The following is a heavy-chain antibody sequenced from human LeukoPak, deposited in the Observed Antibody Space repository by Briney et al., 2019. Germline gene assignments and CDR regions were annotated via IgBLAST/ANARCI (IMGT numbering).Heavy chain of an antibody. CDR1: GFTVSSNS. J-gene: IGHJ4*02. CDR3: ARIIAVAGEYFEY. CDR2: IYDGGST. V-gene: IGHV3-66*01. D-gene: IGHD6-19*01. Sequence: GGSLRLSCAASGFTVSSNSISWVRQAPGKGLEWVSVIYDGGSTYHTDSVKGRFSISRDNSKNTLYLQMNSLRAEDTAVYYCARIIAVAGEYFEYWGQGSLVTVSS.